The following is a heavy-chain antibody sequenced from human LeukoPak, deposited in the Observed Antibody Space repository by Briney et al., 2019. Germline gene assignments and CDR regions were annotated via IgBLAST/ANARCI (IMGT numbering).Heavy chain of an antibody. CDR2: IKQDGSKK. Sequence: GGSLRLSCGASGFTFSNYWMSWVRQAPGKGLEWVANIKQDGSKKSYVGSVKGRFTISRDNAKNSLYLQMNSLRAEDTAIYYCTRVGYIDEGIDYWGQGTLVTVSS. CDR3: TRVGYIDEGIDY. D-gene: IGHD5-24*01. CDR1: GFTFSNYW. J-gene: IGHJ4*02. V-gene: IGHV3-7*04.